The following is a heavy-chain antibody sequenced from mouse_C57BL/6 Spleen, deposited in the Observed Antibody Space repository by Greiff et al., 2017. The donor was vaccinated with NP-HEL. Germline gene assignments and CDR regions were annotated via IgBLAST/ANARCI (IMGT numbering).Heavy chain of an antibody. CDR1: GFTFSSYA. CDR2: ISDGGSYT. CDR3: ARDVYGNYWYFDV. J-gene: IGHJ1*03. Sequence: DVKLVESGGGLVKPGGSLKLSCAASGFTFSSYAMSWVRQTPEKRLEWVATISDGGSYTNYPDNVKGRFTITRDNAKNKLYLQMSHLKSEDTAMYYCARDVYGNYWYFDVWGTGTTVTVSS. D-gene: IGHD2-1*01. V-gene: IGHV5-4*01.